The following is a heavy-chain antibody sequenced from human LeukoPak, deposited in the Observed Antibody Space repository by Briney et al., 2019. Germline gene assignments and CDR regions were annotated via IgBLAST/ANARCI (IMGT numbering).Heavy chain of an antibody. J-gene: IGHJ6*03. Sequence: GGSLRLSCAASGFTFSSYSMNWVRQAPGKGLEWVSYISSSSSTIFYADSVKGRCTISRDNAKNSLYLQMNSLRAEDTAVYYCARDMTTVRYYYYYMDVWGKGTTVTVSS. CDR1: GFTFSSYS. CDR3: ARDMTTVRYYYYYMDV. D-gene: IGHD4-11*01. CDR2: ISSSSSTI. V-gene: IGHV3-48*01.